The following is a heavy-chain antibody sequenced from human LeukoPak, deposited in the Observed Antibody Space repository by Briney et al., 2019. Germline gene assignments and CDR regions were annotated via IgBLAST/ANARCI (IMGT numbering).Heavy chain of an antibody. Sequence: GGSLRLSCAASGFTFSSYAMSWVRQAPGKGLEWVSAISGSGGSTYYADSVKGRFTISRDNSNNTLYLQMNSLRAEDTTEYYCAKLGGPVTYLWAVVQGGVFDYWGQGTLVTVSS. J-gene: IGHJ4*02. CDR2: ISGSGGST. CDR1: GFTFSSYA. CDR3: AKLGGPVTYLWAVVQGGVFDY. D-gene: IGHD3-10*01. V-gene: IGHV3-23*01.